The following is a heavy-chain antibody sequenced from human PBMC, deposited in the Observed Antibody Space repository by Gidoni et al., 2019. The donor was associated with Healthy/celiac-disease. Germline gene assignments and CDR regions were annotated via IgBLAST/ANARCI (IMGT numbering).Heavy chain of an antibody. CDR1: GLTFDDYA. J-gene: IGHJ4*02. CDR2: ISWNSGSI. Sequence: DVQLVESGGGLVQPGRSLRLSCAASGLTFDDYALHWVRQAPGKGLEWVSGISWNSGSIGYADSVKGRFTISRDNAKNSLYLQMNSLRAEDTALYYCAKGPNYYGSGSYYVSYFDYWGQGTLVTVSS. D-gene: IGHD3-10*01. CDR3: AKGPNYYGSGSYYVSYFDY. V-gene: IGHV3-9*01.